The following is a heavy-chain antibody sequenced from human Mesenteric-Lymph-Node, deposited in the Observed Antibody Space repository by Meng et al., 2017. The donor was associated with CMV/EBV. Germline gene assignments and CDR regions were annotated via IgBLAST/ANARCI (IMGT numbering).Heavy chain of an antibody. Sequence: GSISSGGYYWSWSRQHPGKGLEWIGYIYYSGSTYYNPSLKSRVTISVDTSKNQFSLKLSSVTTADTAVYYCGRRPRTSSSWGSVIDYWGQGTLVTVSS. D-gene: IGHD6-13*01. CDR3: GRRPRTSSSWGSVIDY. CDR1: GSISSGGYY. CDR2: IYYSGST. J-gene: IGHJ4*02. V-gene: IGHV4-31*02.